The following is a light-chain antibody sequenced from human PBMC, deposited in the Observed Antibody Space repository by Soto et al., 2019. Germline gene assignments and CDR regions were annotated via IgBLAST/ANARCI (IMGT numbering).Light chain of an antibody. Sequence: EIVMTQSPATLSVSPGERATLSCRASQSVSSNLAWYQQKPGQAPRHLIYGASTRATGIPARFSGSGSGTEFTLTINSLQSEDFAVYYCQQYNNWPPYTFGQGTKLEIK. J-gene: IGKJ2*01. CDR2: GAS. V-gene: IGKV3-15*01. CDR1: QSVSSN. CDR3: QQYNNWPPYT.